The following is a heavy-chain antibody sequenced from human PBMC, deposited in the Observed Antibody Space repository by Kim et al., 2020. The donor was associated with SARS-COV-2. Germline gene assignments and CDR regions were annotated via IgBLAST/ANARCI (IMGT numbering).Heavy chain of an antibody. J-gene: IGHJ6*02. CDR3: ARDRLGEYGMDV. D-gene: IGHD3-16*01. V-gene: IGHV3-33*01. CDR2: K. Sequence: KYYADPGKGRFTIARDNSKNTLYLQMNSLRAEDTAVYYCARDRLGEYGMDVWGQGTTVTVSS.